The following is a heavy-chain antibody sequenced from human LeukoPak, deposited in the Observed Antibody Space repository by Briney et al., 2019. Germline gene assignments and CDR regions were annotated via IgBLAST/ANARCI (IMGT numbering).Heavy chain of an antibody. D-gene: IGHD3-22*01. V-gene: IGHV4-59*08. Sequence: SETLSLTCTVSGGSISSYYWSWIRQPPGKGLEWIGYIYYSGSTNYNPSLKSRVTISVDTSKNQFSLNLSSVTAADTAVYYCARHDSGYYYYWGQGTLVTVSS. CDR1: GGSISSYY. CDR3: ARHDSGYYYY. CDR2: IYYSGST. J-gene: IGHJ4*02.